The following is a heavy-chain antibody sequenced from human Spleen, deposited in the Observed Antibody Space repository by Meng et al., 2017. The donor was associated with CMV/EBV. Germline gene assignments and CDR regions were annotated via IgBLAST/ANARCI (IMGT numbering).Heavy chain of an antibody. CDR1: GYTFINDG. CDR2: ISAYNGNT. Sequence: SCQASGYTFINDGTTWMRQAPGQGLEWMGWISAYNGNTNYAQNFQGRVTMTTDTSTSTAYMELRGLRSDDTAVYYCARDPGWEAFDYWGQGTLVTVSS. V-gene: IGHV1-18*01. CDR3: ARDPGWEAFDY. D-gene: IGHD1-26*01. J-gene: IGHJ4*02.